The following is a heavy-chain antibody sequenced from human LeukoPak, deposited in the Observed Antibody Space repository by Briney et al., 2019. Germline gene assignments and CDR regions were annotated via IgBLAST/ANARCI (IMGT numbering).Heavy chain of an antibody. V-gene: IGHV4-39*01. Sequence: PSETLSLTCTVSGGSISSSSYYWAWIRQPPGKGLEWIGSIYYSGSTYYNPSLKSRVTISVDTSQNQFSLKLSSVTAADTAVYYCARQPGKVDYWGQGTLVTVSS. CDR2: IYYSGST. CDR1: GGSISSSSYY. J-gene: IGHJ4*02. CDR3: ARQPGKVDY.